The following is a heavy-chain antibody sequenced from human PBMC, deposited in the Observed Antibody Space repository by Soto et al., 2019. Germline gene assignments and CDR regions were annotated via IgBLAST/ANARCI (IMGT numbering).Heavy chain of an antibody. D-gene: IGHD7-27*01. V-gene: IGHV3-48*01. CDR1: GFILSDCA. CDR3: ARDLSWGSNWYYYMDV. J-gene: IGHJ6*03. Sequence: EVQLVESGGGLVQPGGSLRLSCATSGFILSDCAMNWVRQAPGKGLEWVSYISSSSSVIDYADSVKGRFTVSRDNERNSLYLQMNSLRAEDTAVYYCARDLSWGSNWYYYMDVWGKGTTVTVSS. CDR2: ISSSSSVI.